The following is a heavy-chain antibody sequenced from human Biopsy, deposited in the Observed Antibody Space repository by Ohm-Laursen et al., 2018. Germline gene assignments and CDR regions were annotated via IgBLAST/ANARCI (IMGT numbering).Heavy chain of an antibody. CDR3: ARELGNGMDV. CDR1: GFTFSDYY. Sequence: GSLRLSCAASGFTFSDYYMSWFRQAPGKGLEWISYISPSGRKTYHADSVSGRFTISRDNAENSLYLQMNSLRADDTAVYYCARELGNGMDVWGQGTPVTVSS. J-gene: IGHJ6*02. V-gene: IGHV3-11*01. CDR2: ISPSGRKT.